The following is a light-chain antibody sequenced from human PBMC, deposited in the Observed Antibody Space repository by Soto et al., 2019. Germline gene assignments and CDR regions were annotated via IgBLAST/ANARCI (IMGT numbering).Light chain of an antibody. CDR3: QQRSNWP. CDR1: QTVSIY. J-gene: IGKJ5*01. V-gene: IGKV3-11*01. Sequence: EIVLTQSPPTLSLSPGERATLSCRASQTVSIYLAWNQQKPGQAPRLLIYDASNRATGVPARFSGSGSGADFSLTISSPEPEDSAIYYCQQRSNWPFGQGTRLDIK. CDR2: DAS.